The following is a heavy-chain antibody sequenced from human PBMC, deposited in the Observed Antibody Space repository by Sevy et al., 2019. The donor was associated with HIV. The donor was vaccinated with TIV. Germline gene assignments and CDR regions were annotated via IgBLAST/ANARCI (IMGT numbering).Heavy chain of an antibody. V-gene: IGHV4-59*08. D-gene: IGHD1-26*01. Sequence: TLSLTCTVSGGSSTSLYWNWIRQPPGKGLEWIANVDYNGHINYNPSLKSRVTLSLDTSKNQFSLRLSSVTAADTAMYYCAGENAWGRGYSWGQGTLVTVSS. CDR2: VDYNGHI. CDR3: AGENAWGRGYS. CDR1: GGSSTSLY. J-gene: IGHJ4*02.